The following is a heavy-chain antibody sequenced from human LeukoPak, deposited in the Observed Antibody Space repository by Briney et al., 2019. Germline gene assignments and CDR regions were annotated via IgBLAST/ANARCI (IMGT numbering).Heavy chain of an antibody. V-gene: IGHV3-30*04. CDR3: ARELTSTYYFEY. Sequence: PGRSLRLSRAASGFTFTNYVMHWVRQAPGKGLEWVAVISYDGSNKYYADSVKGRFTISRDNSKNTVYLQMNSLRPEDTAVYYCARELTSTYYFEYWGPGNLVSVSS. CDR1: GFTFTNYV. J-gene: IGHJ4*02. CDR2: ISYDGSNK.